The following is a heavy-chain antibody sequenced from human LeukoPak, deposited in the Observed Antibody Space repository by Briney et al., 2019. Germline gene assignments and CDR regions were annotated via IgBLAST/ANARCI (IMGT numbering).Heavy chain of an antibody. D-gene: IGHD2-2*01. V-gene: IGHV3-30-3*01. CDR1: GFTFSSYA. J-gene: IGHJ4*02. CDR2: ISYDGSSK. Sequence: GGSLRLSCAASGFTFSSYAMHWVRQAPGKGLEWVAVISYDGSSKYYADSVKGRFTISRDNSKNTLYLQMNSLRAEDTAVYYCARDDIVVVPAVLDYWGQGTLVTVSS. CDR3: ARDDIVVVPAVLDY.